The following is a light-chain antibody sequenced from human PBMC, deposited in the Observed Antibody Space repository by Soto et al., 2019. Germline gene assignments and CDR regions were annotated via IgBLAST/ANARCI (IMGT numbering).Light chain of an antibody. CDR2: GVS. CDR1: QSVSSSY. CDR3: LQYSKSPWT. Sequence: EIVLTQSPGTLSLSPGKRATLSCRASQSVSSSYLAWYQQKPGQTPRLLIHGVSSRATGIPDRFSGSGSGTDFTLTISRLEREDCAVYYCLQYSKSPWTFGQGTKVEIK. V-gene: IGKV3-20*01. J-gene: IGKJ1*01.